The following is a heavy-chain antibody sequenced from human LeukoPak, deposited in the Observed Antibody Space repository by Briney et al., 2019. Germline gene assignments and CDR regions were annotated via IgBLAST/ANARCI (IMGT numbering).Heavy chain of an antibody. CDR1: GGTFSIYA. D-gene: IGHD3-22*01. CDR2: IIPIFGTA. J-gene: IGHJ4*02. V-gene: IGHV1-69*13. CDR3: ARDYGNYYDSSGYYYPPDY. Sequence: ASVKVSCKASGGTFSIYAISWVRQAPGQGLEWMGGIIPIFGTANYAQKFQGRVTITADESTSTAYMELSSLRSEDTAVYYCARDYGNYYDSSGYYYPPDYWGQGTLVTVSS.